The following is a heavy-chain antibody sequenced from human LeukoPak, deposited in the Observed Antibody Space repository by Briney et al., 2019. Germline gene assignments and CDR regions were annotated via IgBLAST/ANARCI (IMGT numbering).Heavy chain of an antibody. CDR3: ASGSYYYGSGRGLFDY. V-gene: IGHV4-39*07. CDR2: IYYNGTT. Sequence: SETLSLTCTVSGDSVSSGAYYWGWIRQPPGKGLEWIGTIYYNGTTYYKPSLKSRVTISVDTSKNQFSLRLSSVTAADTAVYYCASGSYYYGSGRGLFDYWGQGTLVTVSS. D-gene: IGHD3-10*01. CDR1: GDSVSSGAYY. J-gene: IGHJ4*02.